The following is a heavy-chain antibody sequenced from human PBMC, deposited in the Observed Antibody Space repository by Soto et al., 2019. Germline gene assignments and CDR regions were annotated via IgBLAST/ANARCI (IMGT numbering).Heavy chain of an antibody. CDR1: GGSISSSSYY. Sequence: PSETLSLTCTVSGGSISSSSYYWGWIRQPPGKGLEWIGSIYYSGSTYYNPSLKSRVTISVDTSKNQFSLKLSSVTAADTAVYYCARQAAAADPVWFDPWGQGTLVTVPQ. J-gene: IGHJ5*02. CDR3: ARQAAAADPVWFDP. CDR2: IYYSGST. V-gene: IGHV4-39*01. D-gene: IGHD6-13*01.